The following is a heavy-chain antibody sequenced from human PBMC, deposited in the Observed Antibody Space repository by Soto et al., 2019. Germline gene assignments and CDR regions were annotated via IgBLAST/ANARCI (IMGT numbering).Heavy chain of an antibody. Sequence: SETLSLTCAVYGGSFSGYYWSWIRQPPGKGLEWIGEINHSGSTNYNPSLKSRVTISVDTSKNQFSLKLSSVTAADTAVYYCARVLRRLRFLEWLEAVNNAFDIWGQGTMVTVSS. D-gene: IGHD3-3*01. J-gene: IGHJ3*02. CDR3: ARVLRRLRFLEWLEAVNNAFDI. CDR2: INHSGST. CDR1: GGSFSGYY. V-gene: IGHV4-34*01.